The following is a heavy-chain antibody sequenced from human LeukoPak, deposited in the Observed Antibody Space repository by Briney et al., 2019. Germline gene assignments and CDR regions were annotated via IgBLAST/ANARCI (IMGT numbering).Heavy chain of an antibody. D-gene: IGHD5-18*01. Sequence: SVKVSCKASGGTVSSSAISWVRQAPGQGLEWMGRIIPMFDIANYAQKFQGRVTITADKSTNTAYMELSSLSSENTAVYYCARDHEDTAVVTYFDHWGQGTLVTVSS. CDR1: GGTVSSSA. J-gene: IGHJ4*02. V-gene: IGHV1-69*04. CDR2: IIPMFDIA. CDR3: ARDHEDTAVVTYFDH.